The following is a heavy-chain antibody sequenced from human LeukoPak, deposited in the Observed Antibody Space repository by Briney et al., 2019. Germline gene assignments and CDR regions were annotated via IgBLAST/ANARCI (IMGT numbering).Heavy chain of an antibody. J-gene: IGHJ4*02. CDR1: GFTFSSYG. CDR2: IRYDGSNK. V-gene: IGHV3-30*02. Sequence: GGSLRLSCAASGFTFSSYGMHWVRQAPGKGLEWVAFIRYDGSNKYYADSVKGRFTISRANSTNTLYLQMNSLRAEDTAVYYCAKDGFPGLNRKYGRLDYWGQGTLVTVSS. CDR3: AKDGFPGLNRKYGRLDY. D-gene: IGHD3-9*01.